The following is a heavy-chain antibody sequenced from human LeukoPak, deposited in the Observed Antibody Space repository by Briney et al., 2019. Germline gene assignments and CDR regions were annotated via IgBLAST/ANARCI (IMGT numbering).Heavy chain of an antibody. CDR1: GFNFNIYA. Sequence: PGGSLRLSCEASGFNFNIYAMGWVRQAPGKGLEWVSTIGASGANTYYAHSVKGRFTISRDNSKNTLYLQMNSLRAEDTAIYYCAKGLYTVTTVTLHYWGQGTLVTVSS. V-gene: IGHV3-23*01. J-gene: IGHJ4*02. CDR2: IGASGANT. D-gene: IGHD4-17*01. CDR3: AKGLYTVTTVTLHY.